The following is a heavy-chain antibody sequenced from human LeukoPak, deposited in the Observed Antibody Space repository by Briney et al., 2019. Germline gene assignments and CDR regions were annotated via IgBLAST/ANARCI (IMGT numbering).Heavy chain of an antibody. CDR1: GFTFSNYA. CDR3: ARYSGSFLREDAFDI. Sequence: GGSLRLSCAASGFTFSNYAMSWVRQAPGKGLEWVSAISGSGGSTYYADSVKGRFTISRDNSKNTLYLQMNSLRAEDTAVYYCARYSGSFLREDAFDIWGQGTMVTVSS. D-gene: IGHD1-26*01. V-gene: IGHV3-23*01. J-gene: IGHJ3*02. CDR2: ISGSGGST.